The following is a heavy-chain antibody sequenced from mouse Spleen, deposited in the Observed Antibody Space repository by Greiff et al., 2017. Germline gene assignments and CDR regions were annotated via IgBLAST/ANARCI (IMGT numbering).Heavy chain of an antibody. J-gene: IGHJ2*01. CDR1: GYTFTSYW. V-gene: IGHV1-64*01. CDR2: IHPNSGST. D-gene: IGHD1-1*01. Sequence: QVQLQQPGAELVKPGASVKLSCKASGYTFTSYWMHWVKQRPGQGLEWIGMIHPNSGSTNYNEKFKSKATLTVDKSSSTAYMQLSSLTSEDSAVYYCARGEDYYGSIYFDYWGQGTTLTVSS. CDR3: ARGEDYYGSIYFDY.